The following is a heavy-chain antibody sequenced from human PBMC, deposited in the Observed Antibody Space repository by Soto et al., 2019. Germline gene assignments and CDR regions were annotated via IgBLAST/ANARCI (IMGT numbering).Heavy chain of an antibody. V-gene: IGHV3-15*07. CDR3: TTVVGQQLYETGFDP. J-gene: IGHJ5*02. Sequence: GGSLRLSCAASGFTFSNAWMNWVRQAPGKGLEWVGRIKSKNDGGTKDYAAPVKGRFTISRDDSKNTLYLQMNSLKTEDTAVYYCTTVVGQQLYETGFDPWGQGTLVTVSS. CDR1: GFTFSNAW. D-gene: IGHD6-13*01. CDR2: IKSKNDGGTK.